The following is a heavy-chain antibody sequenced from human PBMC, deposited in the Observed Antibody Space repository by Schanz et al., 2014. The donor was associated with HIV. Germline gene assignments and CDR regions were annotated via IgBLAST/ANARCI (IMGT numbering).Heavy chain of an antibody. D-gene: IGHD4-17*01. CDR3: VRLMSSDYDFYHYGMDV. Sequence: EVQLVESGGGLLQPGRSLRLSCAASGFIFNDFAMHWVRQAPGKGLEWVSTISWNRGSIAYADSVKGRFTISRDNAKNSLYLQMNSLRAEDTAVYYCVRLMSSDYDFYHYGMDVWGQGTTVIVSS. CDR1: GFIFNDFA. CDR2: ISWNRGSI. V-gene: IGHV3-9*01. J-gene: IGHJ6*02.